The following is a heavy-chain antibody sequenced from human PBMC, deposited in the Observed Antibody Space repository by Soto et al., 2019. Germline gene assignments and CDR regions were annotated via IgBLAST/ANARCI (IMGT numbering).Heavy chain of an antibody. CDR1: GFTFSSYG. CDR3: ALDYDYIWGSYLPDAL. D-gene: IGHD3-16*01. V-gene: IGHV3-30*03. Sequence: GSLRLSCAASGFTFSSYGMHWVRQAPGKGLEWVAVISYDGSNKYYADSVKGRFTISRDNSKNTLYLQMNSLRAEDTAVYYCALDYDYIWGSYLPDALWGQGTLVTVSS. CDR2: ISYDGSNK. J-gene: IGHJ4*02.